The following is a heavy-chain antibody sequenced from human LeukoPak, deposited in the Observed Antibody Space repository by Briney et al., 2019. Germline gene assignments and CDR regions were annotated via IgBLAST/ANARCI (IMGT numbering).Heavy chain of an antibody. CDR1: GFSFSSYN. Sequence: PGGSQRLSCKASGFSFSSYNMNWVRQAPGKGLECVSSISSSSSYIYYADSLKGRLTISRDNAKNSLYLQMNSLRAEDTAVYYCAREVICGNFAWGPGTLVTVSS. CDR2: ISSSSSYI. D-gene: IGHD4-23*01. V-gene: IGHV3-21*01. CDR3: AREVICGNFA. J-gene: IGHJ4*02.